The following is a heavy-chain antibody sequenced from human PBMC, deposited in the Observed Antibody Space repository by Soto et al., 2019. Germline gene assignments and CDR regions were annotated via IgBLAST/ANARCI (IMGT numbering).Heavy chain of an antibody. CDR1: GGSISSGDYY. CDR2: IYYSGST. CDR3: ARDRDFWSGSGSGWFDP. J-gene: IGHJ5*02. D-gene: IGHD3-3*01. Sequence: TSETLSLTCTVSGGSISSGDYYWSWIRQPPGKGLEWIGYIYYSGSTYYNPSLKSRVTISVDTSKNQFSLKLSSVTAADTAVYYCARDRDFWSGSGSGWFDPWGQGTLVTVPS. V-gene: IGHV4-30-4*01.